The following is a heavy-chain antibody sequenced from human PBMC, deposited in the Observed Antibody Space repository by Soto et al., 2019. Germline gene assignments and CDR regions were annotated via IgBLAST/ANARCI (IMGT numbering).Heavy chain of an antibody. V-gene: IGHV1-3*01. CDR3: ARDSAYYSSGWYGGFNAFDI. D-gene: IGHD6-19*01. CDR1: GYTFTGYA. J-gene: IGHJ3*02. CDR2: INAGNGNT. Sequence: ASVKVSCKASGYTFTGYAMHWVRQAPGQRLEWMGWINAGNGNTKYSQKFKGRVTITRDTSASTAYMELSSLSSEDTAVYYFARDSAYYSSGWYGGFNAFDIWGQGKMVTVSS.